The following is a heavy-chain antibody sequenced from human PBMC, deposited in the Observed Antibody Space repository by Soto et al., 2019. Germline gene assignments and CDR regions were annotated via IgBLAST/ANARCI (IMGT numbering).Heavy chain of an antibody. CDR2: IYYSGST. J-gene: IGHJ5*02. D-gene: IGHD3-10*01. Sequence: QVQLQESGPGLVKPSETLSLTCTVSGGSISSGGYYWSWIRQHPGKGLEWIGYIYYSGSTYYNPSLKSRVTISVDTSKNQCSLQLSSVTAADTAIYYCARDSPITMVGPVQNWFDPWGQGTLVTVSS. CDR1: GGSISSGGYY. V-gene: IGHV4-31*03. CDR3: ARDSPITMVGPVQNWFDP.